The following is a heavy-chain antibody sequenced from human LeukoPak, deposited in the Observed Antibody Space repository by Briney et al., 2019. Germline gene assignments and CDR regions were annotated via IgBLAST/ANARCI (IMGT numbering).Heavy chain of an antibody. V-gene: IGHV3-23*01. D-gene: IGHD2-2*01. CDR3: ARPAAMGNYYYYYMDV. CDR1: GFTFSSYA. Sequence: VGSLRLSCAASGFTFSSYAMSWVRQAPGEGLEWVSAISGSGGSTYYADSVKGRFTISRDNSKNTLYLQMNSLRAEDTAVYYCARPAAMGNYYYYYMDVWGKGTTVTVSS. CDR2: ISGSGGST. J-gene: IGHJ6*03.